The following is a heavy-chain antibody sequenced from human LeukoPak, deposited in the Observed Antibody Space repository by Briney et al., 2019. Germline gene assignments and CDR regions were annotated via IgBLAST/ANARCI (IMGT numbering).Heavy chain of an antibody. CDR2: IYYSGST. V-gene: IGHV4-30-4*02. D-gene: IGHD4-17*01. Sequence: SETLSLTCTVSGGSISSGDYYWSWIRQPPGKGLEWIGYIYYSGSTYYNPSLKSRVTISVDTSKNQFSLKLSSVTAADTAVYYCARDSRGDYVLDYWGQGTLVTVSS. CDR3: ARDSRGDYVLDY. CDR1: GGSISSGDYY. J-gene: IGHJ4*02.